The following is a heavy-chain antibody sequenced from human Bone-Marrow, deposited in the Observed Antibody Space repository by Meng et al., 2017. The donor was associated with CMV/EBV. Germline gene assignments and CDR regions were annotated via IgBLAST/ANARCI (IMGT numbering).Heavy chain of an antibody. CDR2: ISYDGSNK. CDR1: GFTFSCYA. V-gene: IGHV3-30*04. J-gene: IGHJ4*02. D-gene: IGHD1-26*01. CDR3: ASIPIVGATIDY. Sequence: GESLKISCTASGFTFSCYAMHWVRQAPGKGLEWVAVISYDGSNKYYADSVKGRFTISRDNSKNTLYLQMNSLRAEDTAVYYCASIPIVGATIDYWGQGTLVTVSS.